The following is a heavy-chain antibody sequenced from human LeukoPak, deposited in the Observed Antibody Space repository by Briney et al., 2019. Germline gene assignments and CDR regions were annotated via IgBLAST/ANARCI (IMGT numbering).Heavy chain of an antibody. D-gene: IGHD3-10*01. V-gene: IGHV3-7*01. J-gene: IGHJ4*02. CDR2: IKQDGSEK. Sequence: GGSLRLSCAASGFTFSSYWMSWVRQAPGKGLEWVANIKQDGSEKYYVDSVKGRFTISRDNAKNSLYLQMNSLRAEDTAVYYRARGSRSGRPGYWGQGTLVTVSS. CDR1: GFTFSSYW. CDR3: ARGSRSGRPGY.